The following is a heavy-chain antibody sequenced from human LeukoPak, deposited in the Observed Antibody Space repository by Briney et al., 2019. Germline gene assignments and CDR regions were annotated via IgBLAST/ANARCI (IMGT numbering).Heavy chain of an antibody. V-gene: IGHV4-59*08. Sequence: SETLSLTCAVYGGSFSDYYWTWLRQPPGKGLEWIGYIYYSGSTNYNPSLKSRVTISVDTSKTQFSLKLSSVTAADTAVYYCARHFGYDDSSDYQGVPDHWGQGSLVTVSS. CDR1: GGSFSDYY. CDR3: ARHFGYDDSSDYQGVPDH. D-gene: IGHD3-22*01. J-gene: IGHJ4*02. CDR2: IYYSGST.